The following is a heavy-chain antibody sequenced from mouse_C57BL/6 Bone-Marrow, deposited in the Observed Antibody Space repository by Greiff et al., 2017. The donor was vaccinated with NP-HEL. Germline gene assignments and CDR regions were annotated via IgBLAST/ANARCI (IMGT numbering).Heavy chain of an antibody. CDR2: IYPRSGNT. CDR3: ARFGHYFDY. CDR1: GYTFTSYG. V-gene: IGHV1-81*01. J-gene: IGHJ2*01. Sequence: VKLMESGAELARPGASVKLSCKASGYTFTSYGISWVKQRTGQGLEWIGEIYPRSGNTYYNEKFKGKATLTADKSSSTAYMELRSLTSEDSAVYFCARFGHYFDYWGQGTTLTVSS.